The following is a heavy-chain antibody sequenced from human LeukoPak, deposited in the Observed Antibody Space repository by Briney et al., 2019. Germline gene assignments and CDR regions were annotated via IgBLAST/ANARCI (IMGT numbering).Heavy chain of an antibody. J-gene: IGHJ4*02. D-gene: IGHD3-16*01. CDR3: AKGDPVSGVY. CDR2: IKQDGSGT. CDR1: GFAFSTFW. V-gene: IGHV3-7*01. Sequence: GGSLRLSCAAPGFAFSTFWMTWVRQAQGEVLGWVANIKQDGSGTYYVDSVTGRFTISRDHAKSSLYLQVNSLRAEDSAVYYCAKGDPVSGVYWGRGTLVTVSS.